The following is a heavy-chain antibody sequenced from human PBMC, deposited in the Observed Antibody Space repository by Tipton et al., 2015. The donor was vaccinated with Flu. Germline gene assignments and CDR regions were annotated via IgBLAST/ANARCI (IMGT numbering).Heavy chain of an antibody. J-gene: IGHJ6*03. CDR3: AKNPWSASSYYYMDV. Sequence: SLRLSCAASGFTFTTYGMSWVRQAPGKGLEWVSTISGSGDTTYYTESVKGRFTISRDNSKNTVNLQMNNLRAEDTAVYYCAKNPWSASSYYYMDVRGKGTTVTVSS. CDR1: GFTFTTYG. D-gene: IGHD2-8*02. CDR2: ISGSGDTT. V-gene: IGHV3-23*01.